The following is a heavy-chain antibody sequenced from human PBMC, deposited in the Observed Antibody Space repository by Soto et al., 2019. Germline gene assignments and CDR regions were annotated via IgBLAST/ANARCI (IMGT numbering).Heavy chain of an antibody. CDR1: GASISSTNW. Sequence: QVQLQESGPGLVKPSGTLSLTCAVSGASISSTNWWSWVRQPPGKGLEWIGEIYHDGGATHNPSLKSRVTISADKSKNQSSLKLTSVSAADSAVYYCARLTAKGTASTGYYFDYWGQGTLVTVSS. D-gene: IGHD6-13*01. J-gene: IGHJ4*02. CDR2: IYHDGGA. CDR3: ARLTAKGTASTGYYFDY. V-gene: IGHV4-4*02.